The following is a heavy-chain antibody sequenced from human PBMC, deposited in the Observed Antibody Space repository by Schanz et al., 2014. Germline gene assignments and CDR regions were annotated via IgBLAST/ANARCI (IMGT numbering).Heavy chain of an antibody. CDR1: GGSISSGESY. CDR3: ARHGGYYDVHKSFDI. D-gene: IGHD3-16*01. Sequence: QLQLQESGPGLVKPSETLSLTCTVSGGSISSGESYWGWIRQSPEEGLQYIGSVYFSGTTAYSPSLKGRVTISVDTSKNQFSLMLTSVTAADTAVYFCARHGGYYDVHKSFDIWGQGTLVTVSS. V-gene: IGHV4-39*01. CDR2: VYFSGTT. J-gene: IGHJ5*02.